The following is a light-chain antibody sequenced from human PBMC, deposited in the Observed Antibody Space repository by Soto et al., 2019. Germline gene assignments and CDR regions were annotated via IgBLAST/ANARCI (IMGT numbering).Light chain of an antibody. V-gene: IGKV3-11*01. J-gene: IGKJ5*01. Sequence: VLTECPATVSFSPGDIATLSCRASQSVSSYLAWYQQKPGQAPRLLIYDASNRATGIPDRLSGSGSGTDFTLTISSLQSEDFAVYYCQQYNNWATFGQGTRLEIK. CDR2: DAS. CDR3: QQYNNWAT. CDR1: QSVSSY.